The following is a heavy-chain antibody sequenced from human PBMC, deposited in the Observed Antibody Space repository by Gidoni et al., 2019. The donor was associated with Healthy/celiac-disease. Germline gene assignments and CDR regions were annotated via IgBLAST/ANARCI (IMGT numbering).Heavy chain of an antibody. V-gene: IGHV3-9*01. Sequence: EVQLVESGGGLVQPGRSLRISCAASGFTFDDYAMHWVRQAPGKGLEWVSGISWNSGSIGYADSVKGRFTISRDNAKNSLYLQMNSLRAEDTALYYCAKGGGMDVWGQGTTVTVSS. J-gene: IGHJ6*02. D-gene: IGHD2-15*01. CDR1: GFTFDDYA. CDR3: AKGGGMDV. CDR2: ISWNSGSI.